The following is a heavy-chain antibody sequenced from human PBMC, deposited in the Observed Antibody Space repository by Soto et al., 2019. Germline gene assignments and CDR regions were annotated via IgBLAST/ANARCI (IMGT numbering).Heavy chain of an antibody. CDR2: IYYTGKA. CDR3: ARQEGDRRTFDY. V-gene: IGHV4-59*01. J-gene: IGHJ4*02. Sequence: PSETLSLTCAVSGGSLNNFYWAWIRQSPGKGLEWIAYIYYTGKANYNTSLKSRVTISVDTSKNQFYLKLGSVNAADTAIYYCARQEGDRRTFDYWGQGNLV. CDR1: GGSLNNFY.